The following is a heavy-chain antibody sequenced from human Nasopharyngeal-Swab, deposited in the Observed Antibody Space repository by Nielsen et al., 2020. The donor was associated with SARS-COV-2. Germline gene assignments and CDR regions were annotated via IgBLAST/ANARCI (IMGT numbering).Heavy chain of an antibody. D-gene: IGHD4-23*01. CDR2: INTDGRRT. V-gene: IGHV3-74*01. CDR1: GFSFSTFW. CDR3: ARDLGGFGGY. J-gene: IGHJ4*02. Sequence: GESLKISCAASGFSFSTFWMHWVRQVPGEGLVWVSRINTDGRRTNYVESVKGRFTISRDNVKNMLYLQMNNLRPEDTAVYYCARDLGGFGGYWGQGTLATVSS.